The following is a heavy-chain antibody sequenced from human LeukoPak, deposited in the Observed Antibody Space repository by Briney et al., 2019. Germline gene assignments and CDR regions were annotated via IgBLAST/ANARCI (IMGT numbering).Heavy chain of an antibody. CDR2: IYYSGST. V-gene: IGHV4-30-4*08. D-gene: IGHD3-3*01. CDR3: ASSSNYDFWSGHDY. CDR1: GGSISSGDYY. J-gene: IGHJ4*02. Sequence: PSETLSLTCTVSGGSISSGDYYWGWIRQPPGKGLEWIGYIYYSGSTYYNPSLKSRVTISVDTSKNQFSLKLSSVTAADTAVYYCASSSNYDFWSGHDYWGQGTLVTVSS.